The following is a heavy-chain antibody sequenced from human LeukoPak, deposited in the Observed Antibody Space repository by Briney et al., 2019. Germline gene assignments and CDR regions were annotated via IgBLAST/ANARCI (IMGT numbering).Heavy chain of an antibody. CDR1: GGSISSSSYY. D-gene: IGHD5-12*01. Sequence: RPSETLSLTCTVSGGSISSSSYYWGWIRQPPGKGLEWIASISYSGSTNYNPSLKSRVTISIDTSKNQFSLKLSSVTAADTAVYYCAIIYSGYDLDYWGQGTQVTVSS. J-gene: IGHJ4*02. CDR3: AIIYSGYDLDY. V-gene: IGHV4-39*07. CDR2: ISYSGST.